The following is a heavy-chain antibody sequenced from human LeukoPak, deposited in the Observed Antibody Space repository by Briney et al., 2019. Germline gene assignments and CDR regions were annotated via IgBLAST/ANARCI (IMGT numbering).Heavy chain of an antibody. CDR3: AKDISWGGNSGDY. J-gene: IGHJ4*02. D-gene: IGHD4-23*01. CDR1: GFTFDDYA. V-gene: IGHV3-43*02. CDR2: ISGDGGSP. Sequence: PGGSLRLSCAASGFTFDDYAMHWVRQAPGKGLEWVSLISGDGGSPYYADSVKGRFTISRDNSKNSLYQQMNSLRTEDTALYYCAKDISWGGNSGDYWGQGTMVTVSS.